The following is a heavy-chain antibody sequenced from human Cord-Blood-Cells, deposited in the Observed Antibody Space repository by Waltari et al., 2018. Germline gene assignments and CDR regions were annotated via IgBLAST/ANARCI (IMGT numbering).Heavy chain of an antibody. CDR3: ARDTRGSGWFFDY. V-gene: IGHV6-1*01. J-gene: IGHJ4*02. CDR2: TYYRSKWYN. D-gene: IGHD6-19*01. CDR1: GASVSINSAA. Sequence: QVQLQQSRPGLVKPSPTLSLTFATSGASVSINSAAWTCIRQSPSRGLEWLGKTYYRSKWYNDYAVSVKSRITINPDTSKNQFSLQLNSVTPEDTAVYYCARDTRGSGWFFDYWGQGTLVTVSS.